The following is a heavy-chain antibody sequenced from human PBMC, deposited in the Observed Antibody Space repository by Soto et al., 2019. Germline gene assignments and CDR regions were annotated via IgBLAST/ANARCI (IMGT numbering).Heavy chain of an antibody. Sequence: QVQLVQSGAEVKKPGSSVKVSCKASGGTFSSYAISWVRQAPGQGLEWMGGIIPIFGTANYAQKFQGRVTITADEYTSTAYMELRSLRSEDKAVYYCARESAGVAAHGWFDPWGQGTLVTVSS. CDR3: ARESAGVAAHGWFDP. J-gene: IGHJ5*02. D-gene: IGHD3-3*01. CDR2: IIPIFGTA. CDR1: GGTFSSYA. V-gene: IGHV1-69*01.